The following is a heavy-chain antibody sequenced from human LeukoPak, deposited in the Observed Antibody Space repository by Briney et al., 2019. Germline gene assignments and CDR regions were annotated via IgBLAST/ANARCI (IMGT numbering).Heavy chain of an antibody. J-gene: IGHJ4*02. CDR2: ISGSGGST. D-gene: IGHD2-2*01. CDR1: GFTFSSYA. Sequence: GGSLRLSCAASGFTFSSYAMSWVRQAPGKGLEWVSAISGSGGSTYYADSVKGRFTISRDNSKNTLYLQMNSLRAEDTAVYYCAKDRRWAVPAATFLDYWGQGTLVTVSS. V-gene: IGHV3-23*01. CDR3: AKDRRWAVPAATFLDY.